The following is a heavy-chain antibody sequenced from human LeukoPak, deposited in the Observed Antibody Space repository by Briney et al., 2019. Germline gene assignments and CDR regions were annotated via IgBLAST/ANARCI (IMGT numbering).Heavy chain of an antibody. CDR3: AGDIPYYYGSGSYYNNLDGY. D-gene: IGHD3-10*01. CDR2: IIPILGIA. Sequence: ASVTVSCKASGGTFSSYAISWVRQAPGQGLEWMGRIIPILGIANYAQKFQGRVTITADKSTSTAYMELSSLRSEDTAVYYCAGDIPYYYGSGSYYNNLDGYWGQGTLVTVSS. V-gene: IGHV1-69*04. CDR1: GGTFSSYA. J-gene: IGHJ4*02.